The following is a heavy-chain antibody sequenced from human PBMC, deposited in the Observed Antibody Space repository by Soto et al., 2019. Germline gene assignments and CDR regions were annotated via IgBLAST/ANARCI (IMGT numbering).Heavy chain of an antibody. Sequence: PSETLSLTCTVSGGSISRGGYYWSWIRQHPGKGLEWIGYIYYSGSTYYNPSLKSRVTISVDTSKNQFSLKLSSVTAADTAVYYCARDNVDIVATRWHAFDIWGQGTMVTVSS. CDR1: GGSISRGGYY. D-gene: IGHD5-12*01. J-gene: IGHJ3*02. CDR2: IYYSGST. CDR3: ARDNVDIVATRWHAFDI. V-gene: IGHV4-31*02.